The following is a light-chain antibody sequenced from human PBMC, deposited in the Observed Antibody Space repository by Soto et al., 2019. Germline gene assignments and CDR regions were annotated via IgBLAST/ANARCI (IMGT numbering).Light chain of an antibody. CDR2: DAS. Sequence: DIQMTQSPSTLAASVGDRVTITCRASQTINTWLAWYQQKPGKAPKFLIYDASSLASGVPSRFSGGGSGTEFTLTISSLQPGDCATYYCQQYGSPRFTFGQGTKLEIK. CDR1: QTINTW. CDR3: QQYGSPRFT. V-gene: IGKV1-5*01. J-gene: IGKJ2*01.